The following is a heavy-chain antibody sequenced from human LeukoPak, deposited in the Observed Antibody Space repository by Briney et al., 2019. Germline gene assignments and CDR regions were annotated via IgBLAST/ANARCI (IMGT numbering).Heavy chain of an antibody. CDR1: GDSISSFY. J-gene: IGHJ4*02. CDR2: MYSYGST. D-gene: IGHD1-26*01. CDR3: ARKVGMSFDY. Sequence: SETLSLTCTVSGDSISSFYWSWIRQPPGKELEWIGFMYSYGSTNYNPSLTSRVTISIDTSKNQFSMKVNSVTAADTAVYYWARKVGMSFDYWGQGSLVTVSS. V-gene: IGHV4-59*08.